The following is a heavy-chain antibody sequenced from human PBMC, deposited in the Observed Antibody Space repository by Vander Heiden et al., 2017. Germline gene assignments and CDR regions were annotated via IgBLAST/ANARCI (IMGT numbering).Heavy chain of an antibody. CDR1: GFTFSRYA. Sequence: QVQLVESGGGVVQPGRSLRLSCAASGFTFSRYAMHWVRQAPGKGLEWVAVISYDGSNKYYADSVKGRFTISRDNSKNTLYLQMNSLRAEDTAVYYCARDNVRRYSSSLFIDHYFDYWGQGTLVTVSS. V-gene: IGHV3-30-3*01. CDR3: ARDNVRRYSSSLFIDHYFDY. D-gene: IGHD6-6*01. J-gene: IGHJ4*02. CDR2: ISYDGSNK.